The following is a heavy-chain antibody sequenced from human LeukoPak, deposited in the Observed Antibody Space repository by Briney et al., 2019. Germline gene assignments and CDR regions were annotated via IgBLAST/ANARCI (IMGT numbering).Heavy chain of an antibody. D-gene: IGHD6-25*01. J-gene: IGHJ4*02. CDR2: VSAYNGNT. Sequence: ASVNVSCKASGYTFTSYGISWVRQAPGQGLEWMGWVSAYNGNTNYAQKFQGRVTMTTDTPTSTVYMELRSLRSDDTAVYYCGRHDGGSGWPWLGIDYWGQGALVTVSS. CDR3: GRHDGGSGWPWLGIDY. CDR1: GYTFTSYG. V-gene: IGHV1-18*01.